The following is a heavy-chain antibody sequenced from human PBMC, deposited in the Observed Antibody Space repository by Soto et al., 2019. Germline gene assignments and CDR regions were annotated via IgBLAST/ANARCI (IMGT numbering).Heavy chain of an antibody. Sequence: EVQLVESGGGLVQPGGSLRLSCAASGFTFSSYDMQWVRQATGKGLEWVSAIGTAGDTYYLGSVKGRFTISRENAKNSLYLQMNSLRAGDKAVYYCARSPPGGYHYYYGLDVWGQGTTVTVSS. D-gene: IGHD3-22*01. CDR2: IGTAGDT. V-gene: IGHV3-13*04. J-gene: IGHJ6*02. CDR1: GFTFSSYD. CDR3: ARSPPGGYHYYYGLDV.